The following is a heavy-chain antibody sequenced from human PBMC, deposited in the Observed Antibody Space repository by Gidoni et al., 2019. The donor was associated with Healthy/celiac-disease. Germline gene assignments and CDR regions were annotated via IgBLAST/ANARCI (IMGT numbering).Heavy chain of an antibody. CDR3: ARRGTSAVSSSSQ. D-gene: IGHD6-6*01. CDR1: GYSFTSYW. V-gene: IGHV5-51*03. CDR2: ISPGDSDT. Sequence: EVQLVQSGAEVHKPGESLKISCKGSGYSFTSYWIGWVRQMPGKGLDWMGIISPGDSDTRYGPSFQGKGTISADKSISTAYLQWSSLKASDTAMYYCARRGTSAVSSSSQWGQGTLVTVSS. J-gene: IGHJ4*02.